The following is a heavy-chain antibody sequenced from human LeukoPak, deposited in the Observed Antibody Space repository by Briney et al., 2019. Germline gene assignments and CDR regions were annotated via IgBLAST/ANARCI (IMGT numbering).Heavy chain of an antibody. D-gene: IGHD1-7*01. CDR3: ARDNWNYGSSMDV. Sequence: PSETLSLTCTVSGGSISSGGYFWNWIRQLPGKGLEWIGYIYYSGSTNYNPSLKSRVTISVDTSKNQFSLKLSSVTAADTAVYHCARDNWNYGSSMDVWGQGTTVTVSS. J-gene: IGHJ6*02. CDR1: GGSISSGGYF. CDR2: IYYSGST. V-gene: IGHV4-61*08.